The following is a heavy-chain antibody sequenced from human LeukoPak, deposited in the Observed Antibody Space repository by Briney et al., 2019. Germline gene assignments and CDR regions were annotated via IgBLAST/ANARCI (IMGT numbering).Heavy chain of an antibody. CDR1: EYTFTGYY. CDR3: AREGPYSDSSRSRFDY. D-gene: IGHD6-6*01. V-gene: IGHV1-46*01. J-gene: IGHJ4*02. CDR2: INPSGGST. Sequence: ASVKVSCKASEYTFTGYYLHWVRQAPGQGLEWTGIINPSGGSTSYAQKFQGRVTMTRDTSTSTVYMELSSLRSEDTAVYYCAREGPYSDSSRSRFDYWGQGTLVTVSS.